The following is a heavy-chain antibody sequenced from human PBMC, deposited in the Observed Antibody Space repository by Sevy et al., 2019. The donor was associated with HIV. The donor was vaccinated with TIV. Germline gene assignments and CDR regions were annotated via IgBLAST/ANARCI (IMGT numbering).Heavy chain of an antibody. CDR2: ISYDGRNNK. J-gene: IGHJ4*02. D-gene: IGHD3-16*01. V-gene: IGHV3-30*03. Sequence: GGSLRLSCAASGFSFSDYRMHWVRQAPGKGLEWVAVISYDGRNNKYNADSVKVRFTISRDNSKNRLYLQMNSLRAEDRAIYSCASYRGEILSSAFDYWGQGTLVTVSS. CDR1: GFSFSDYR. CDR3: ASYRGEILSSAFDY.